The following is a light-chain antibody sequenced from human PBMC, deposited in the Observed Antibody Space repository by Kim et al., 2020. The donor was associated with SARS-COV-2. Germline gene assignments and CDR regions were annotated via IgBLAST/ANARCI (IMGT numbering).Light chain of an antibody. J-gene: IGKJ1*01. V-gene: IGKV1-27*01. CDR2: AAS. CDR1: QDIGNS. Sequence: ASVGDRVTSTCRASQDIGNSLAWYQQKPGKVPKVLMYAASTLQCGVPSSFSGSGSGTEFTLTISSLQTEDVATYYCQKYNSAPWTFGAGTKVDIK. CDR3: QKYNSAPWT.